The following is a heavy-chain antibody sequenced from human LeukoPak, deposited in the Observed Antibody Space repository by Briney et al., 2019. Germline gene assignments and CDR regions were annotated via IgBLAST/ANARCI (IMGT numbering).Heavy chain of an antibody. V-gene: IGHV4-31*03. CDR3: ARVGDDYADP. J-gene: IGHJ5*02. Sequence: SETLSLTCTVSGGSISSGGYYWSWIRQHPGKGLEWIGYIYYSGSTYYNPSLKNRVTISVDTSKNQFSLKLSSVTAADTAVYYCARVGDDYADPWGQGTLVTVSS. CDR2: IYYSGST. CDR1: GGSISSGGYY. D-gene: IGHD3-10*01.